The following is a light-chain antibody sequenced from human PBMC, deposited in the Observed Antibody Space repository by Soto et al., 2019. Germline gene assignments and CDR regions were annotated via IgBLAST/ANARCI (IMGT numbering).Light chain of an antibody. J-gene: IGKJ2*01. V-gene: IGKV3-15*01. Sequence: IVMTRSLATLSVSPGERSTLSCRARQSVSSNLAWYQQKPGQAHRLLIYGASTRSTSIPARFSGSRSGTEFTLTIISLQSEDFAVDDCQRYNHCHPYTVCQGPKLELK. CDR1: QSVSSN. CDR2: GAS. CDR3: QRYNHCHPYT.